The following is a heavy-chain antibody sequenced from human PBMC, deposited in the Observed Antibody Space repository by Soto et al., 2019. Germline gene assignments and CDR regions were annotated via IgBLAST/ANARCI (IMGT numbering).Heavy chain of an antibody. V-gene: IGHV4-34*01. CDR3: AKREVKGLIDY. CDR1: GGPFSRYY. CDR2: INHSGST. J-gene: IGHJ4*02. D-gene: IGHD1-26*01. Sequence: SETVSLTCAVYGGPFSRYYWSCMRQPLGQGREWIGEINHSGSTNYNPSLKSRVTISVDTSKNQFSLKLTSVTAADTAVYYCAKREVKGLIDYWGQGTLVTVSS.